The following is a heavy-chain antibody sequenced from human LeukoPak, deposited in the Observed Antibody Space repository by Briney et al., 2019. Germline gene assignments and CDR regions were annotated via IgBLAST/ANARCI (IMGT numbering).Heavy chain of an antibody. Sequence: ASVKVSCKTSEYTFTGSYIHWMRQAPGQGLEWMGWINPNSGGTNYAQKFQGRVTMTRDTSISTAYMELSRLRSDDTAVYYCARTAVIPAAMIDYWGQGTLVTVSS. J-gene: IGHJ4*02. V-gene: IGHV1-2*02. CDR2: INPNSGGT. CDR1: EYTFTGSY. CDR3: ARTAVIPAAMIDY. D-gene: IGHD2-2*01.